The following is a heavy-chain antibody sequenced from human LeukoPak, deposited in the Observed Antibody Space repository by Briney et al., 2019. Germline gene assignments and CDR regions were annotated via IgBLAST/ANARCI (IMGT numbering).Heavy chain of an antibody. D-gene: IGHD3-10*01. CDR3: ARGRMVRGVIITYNWFDP. V-gene: IGHV1-3*01. CDR1: GYTFTSYA. J-gene: IGHJ5*02. Sequence: ASVKISCKASGYTFTSYAMHWVRQAPGQRLEWMGWINAGNGNTKYSQKFQGRVTITRDTSASTAYMELSSLRSEDTAVYYCARGRMVRGVIITYNWFDPWGQGTLVTVSS. CDR2: INAGNGNT.